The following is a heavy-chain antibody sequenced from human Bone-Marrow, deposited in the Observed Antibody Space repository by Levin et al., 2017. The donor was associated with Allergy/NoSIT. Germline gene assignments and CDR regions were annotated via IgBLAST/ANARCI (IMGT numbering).Heavy chain of an antibody. D-gene: IGHD3-10*01. CDR1: GFTFSSFH. V-gene: IGHV3-21*01. Sequence: GESLKISCTASGFTFSSFHMLWVRQAAGKGLEWVASISGSGSYIHYADSVRGRLTISRDNANNSLSLQMDSLRVEDTAIYYCAGGWDYYATSGHIIDAPDIWGQGTMVTVSS. J-gene: IGHJ3*02. CDR3: AGGWDYYATSGHIIDAPDI. CDR2: ISGSGSYI.